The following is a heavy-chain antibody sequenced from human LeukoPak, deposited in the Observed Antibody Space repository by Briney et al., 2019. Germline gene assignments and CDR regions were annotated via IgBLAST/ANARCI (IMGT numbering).Heavy chain of an antibody. D-gene: IGHD5-24*01. CDR2: IFYTGST. J-gene: IGHJ4*02. Sequence: SETLSLTCIVSGGSITSTSHYWAWIRQSPGKGLEWIGSIFYTGSTYPNPSLESRITMSVDMSKNQFSLKLSSVTAPDTAVYFCARVGPVEMATTGYFDSWGQGTLVTVSS. V-gene: IGHV4-39*07. CDR3: ARVGPVEMATTGYFDS. CDR1: GGSITSTSHY.